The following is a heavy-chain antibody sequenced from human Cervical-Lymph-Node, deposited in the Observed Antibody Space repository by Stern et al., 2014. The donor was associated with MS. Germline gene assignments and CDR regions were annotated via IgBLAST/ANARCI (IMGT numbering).Heavy chain of an antibody. J-gene: IGHJ4*02. Sequence: QVTLKESGPTVVKPTQTLTLTCSFSGFSLNTLGVGVGWIRQPPGKALEWLGLIYWDDDRRYTPSLKSRLTITKDTFKNQVVLTLTNLDPVDTATYFCMHSFIRLGDLSSPPIDSWGPGTLVTVSS. V-gene: IGHV2-5*02. CDR2: IYWDDDR. CDR1: GFSLNTLGVG. D-gene: IGHD3-16*01. CDR3: MHSFIRLGDLSSPPIDS.